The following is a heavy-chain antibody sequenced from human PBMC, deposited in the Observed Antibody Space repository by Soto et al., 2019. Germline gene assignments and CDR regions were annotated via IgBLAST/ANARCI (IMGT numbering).Heavy chain of an antibody. V-gene: IGHV1-18*01. Sequence: FQLVQSGAELKMPGASVKVSCKTSGYIFSNYGITWVRQAPGQGLEWMGWISVYPNYSHSSPKLHGRLIMTADTSTSTAFMELRNLRFDDTAVYFCARNSSDWLDSWGQGTLVTVSS. D-gene: IGHD6-19*01. CDR3: ARNSSDWLDS. CDR1: GYIFSNYG. CDR2: ISVYPNYS. J-gene: IGHJ5*01.